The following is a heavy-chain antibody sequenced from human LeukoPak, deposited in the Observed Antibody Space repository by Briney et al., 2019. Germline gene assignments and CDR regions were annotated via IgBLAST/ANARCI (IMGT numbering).Heavy chain of an antibody. V-gene: IGHV4-59*08. D-gene: IGHD4-11*01. J-gene: IGHJ4*02. CDR3: ASPINDYSNYHYFDY. Sequence: SETLSLTCTVSGGSISSYYWSWIRQPPGKGLEWIGYIYYSGSTNYNPSLKSRVTISVDTSKNQFSLKLSSVTAADTAVYYCASPINDYSNYHYFDYWGQGTLVTVSS. CDR1: GGSISSYY. CDR2: IYYSGST.